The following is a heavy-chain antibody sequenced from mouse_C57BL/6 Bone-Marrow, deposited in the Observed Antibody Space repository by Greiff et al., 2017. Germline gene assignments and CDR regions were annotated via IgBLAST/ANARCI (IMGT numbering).Heavy chain of an antibody. CDR1: EYEFPSHD. V-gene: IGHV5-2*01. CDR2: INSDGGST. J-gene: IGHJ2*01. D-gene: IGHD2-5*01. Sequence: EVKLMESGGGLVQPGESLKLSCESNEYEFPSHDMSWVRKTPEQRLELVAAINSDGGSTYYPDTRERRFIIARDNTKKTLYLQMSSLRSEDTALYYWARPPSKGYYFDYWGQGTTLTVSS. CDR3: ARPPSKGYYFDY.